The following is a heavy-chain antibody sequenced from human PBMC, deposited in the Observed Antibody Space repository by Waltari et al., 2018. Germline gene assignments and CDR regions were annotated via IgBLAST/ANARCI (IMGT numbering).Heavy chain of an antibody. CDR3: AKVTIFGVVITAFDY. CDR2: ISGSGGST. D-gene: IGHD3-3*01. Sequence: EVQLLESGGGLVQPGGSLGLSCSASGFTFSRYAMSWVRQAPGKGLGWVSAISGSGGSTYYADSVKGRFTISRDNSKNTLYLQMNSLRAEDTAVYYCAKVTIFGVVITAFDYWGQGTLVTVSS. CDR1: GFTFSRYA. V-gene: IGHV3-23*01. J-gene: IGHJ4*02.